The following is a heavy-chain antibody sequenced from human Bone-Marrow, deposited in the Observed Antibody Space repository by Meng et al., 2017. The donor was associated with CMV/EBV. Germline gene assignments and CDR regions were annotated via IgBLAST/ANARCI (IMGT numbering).Heavy chain of an antibody. D-gene: IGHD2-2*02. CDR3: ARAMDCTSASCYIAAGWFDP. Sequence: ASVKVSCKASGYTFTNYAFSWVRQAPGQGLEWMGWISAYNDNRNYAQKLQGRVTMTTDTSTSTAYMELRGLRSDDTAVYYCARAMDCTSASCYIAAGWFDPWGQGTLVTGSS. V-gene: IGHV1-18*01. CDR2: ISAYNDNR. J-gene: IGHJ5*02. CDR1: GYTFTNYA.